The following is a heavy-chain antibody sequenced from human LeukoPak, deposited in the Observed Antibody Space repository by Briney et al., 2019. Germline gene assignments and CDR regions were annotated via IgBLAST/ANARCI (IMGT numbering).Heavy chain of an antibody. J-gene: IGHJ4*02. CDR1: GFTFSSHA. CDR2: ISGSGGST. Sequence: PGGSLRLSCAASGFTFSSHAMSWVRQAPGKGLEWVSAISGSGGSTYYADSVKGRFTISRDNSKNTLYLQMNSLRAEDMAVYYCAKDGYGSSWSYYFDYWGQGTLVTVSS. V-gene: IGHV3-23*01. D-gene: IGHD6-13*01. CDR3: AKDGYGSSWSYYFDY.